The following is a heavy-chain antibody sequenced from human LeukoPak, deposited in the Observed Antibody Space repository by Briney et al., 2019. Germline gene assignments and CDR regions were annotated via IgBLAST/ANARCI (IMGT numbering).Heavy chain of an antibody. Sequence: SQTLSLTCAISGDSVSSNSAAWNWIRQSPSRGLEWLGRTYYRSKWYNDYAVSVKSRITIHPDTSKNQFSLQLNSVTPEDTAVYYCARVGYYDFWSGYYTGIGDNNWFDPWGQGTLVTVSS. J-gene: IGHJ5*02. CDR1: GDSVSSNSAA. V-gene: IGHV6-1*01. D-gene: IGHD3-3*01. CDR2: TYYRSKWYN. CDR3: ARVGYYDFWSGYYTGIGDNNWFDP.